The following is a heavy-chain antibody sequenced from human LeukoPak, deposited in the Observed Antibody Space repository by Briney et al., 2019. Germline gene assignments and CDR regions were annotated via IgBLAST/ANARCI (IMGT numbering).Heavy chain of an antibody. V-gene: IGHV4-39*01. D-gene: IGHD1-7*01. CDR1: GGSISSSSYY. CDR2: IYYSGST. J-gene: IGHJ4*02. CDR3: ARHARWGELLALDY. Sequence: SETLSLTCTVSGGSISSSSYYWGWIRQPPGKGLEWIGSIYYSGSTYYNPSLKSRVTISVDTSKNQFSLKLSSVTAADTAVYYCARHARWGELLALDYWGQGTLVTVSS.